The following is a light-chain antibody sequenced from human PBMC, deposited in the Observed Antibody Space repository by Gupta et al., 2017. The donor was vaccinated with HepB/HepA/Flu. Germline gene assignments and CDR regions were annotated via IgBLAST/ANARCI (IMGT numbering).Light chain of an antibody. CDR2: SNT. J-gene: IGLJ3*02. Sequence: QSVLTPPPSASGTPGQRVTISCSGSSSTLGSNTVNCYQQLPGTAPKLLIYSNTHRPSGVPERFSGSKFGTTATIATIGLQAEDEADYYCAAWDDSRNGWVFGGGTKLTVL. CDR1: SSTLGSNT. CDR3: AAWDDSRNGWV. V-gene: IGLV1-44*01.